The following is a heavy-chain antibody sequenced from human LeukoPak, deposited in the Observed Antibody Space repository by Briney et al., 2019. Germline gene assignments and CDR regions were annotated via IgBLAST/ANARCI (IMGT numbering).Heavy chain of an antibody. CDR3: AKDRYYDSSRYYFDY. Sequence: GGSLRLSCAASGFTFSSYAMSWVRQAPGKGLEWVSAISGSGGSTYYADSVKGRFTISRDNSKNTLYLQMNSLRAEDTAVYYCAKDRYYDSSRYYFDYWGQGTLVTVSS. D-gene: IGHD3-22*01. CDR2: ISGSGGST. J-gene: IGHJ4*02. CDR1: GFTFSSYA. V-gene: IGHV3-23*01.